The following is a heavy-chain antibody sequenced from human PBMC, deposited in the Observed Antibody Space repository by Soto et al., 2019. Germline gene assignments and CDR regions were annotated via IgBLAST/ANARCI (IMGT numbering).Heavy chain of an antibody. CDR1: GGSISSYF. CDR3: AGLGYDSRGYYPAHFDY. J-gene: IGHJ4*02. CDR2: IYHSGST. V-gene: IGHV4-59*03. D-gene: IGHD3-22*01. Sequence: SETLSLTCTVSGGSISSYFWSWIRQPPGKGLEWIGYIYHSGSTSYNPSLKSRVTISVDTSKNQFSVKLNSVTAADTAVYYCAGLGYDSRGYYPAHFDYWGQGTLVTVSS.